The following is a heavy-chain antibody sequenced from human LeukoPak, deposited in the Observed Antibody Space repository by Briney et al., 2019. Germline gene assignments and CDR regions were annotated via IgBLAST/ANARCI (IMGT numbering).Heavy chain of an antibody. V-gene: IGHV1-2*02. CDR1: GYTFTSYG. CDR3: AREPLAVAAIDY. CDR2: INPNSGGT. J-gene: IGHJ4*02. D-gene: IGHD6-19*01. Sequence: GASVKVSCKASGYTFTSYGISWVRQALGQGLEWMGWINPNSGGTNYAQKFQGRVTMTRDTSISTAYMELSRLRSDDTAVYYCAREPLAVAAIDYWGQGTLVTVSS.